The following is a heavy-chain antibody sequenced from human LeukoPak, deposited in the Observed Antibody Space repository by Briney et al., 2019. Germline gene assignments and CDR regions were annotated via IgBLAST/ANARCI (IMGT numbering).Heavy chain of an antibody. Sequence: GESLNISCKGSGYSFTSYWIGWVRQMPGKGLEWMGIIYPSDSETRYSPSFQGQVTISADMSISIAFLQWSSLKASDTAMHYCAMCSGGSCYLNYFDHWGQGTLVTVSS. J-gene: IGHJ4*02. V-gene: IGHV5-51*01. D-gene: IGHD2-15*01. CDR1: GYSFTSYW. CDR3: AMCSGGSCYLNYFDH. CDR2: IYPSDSET.